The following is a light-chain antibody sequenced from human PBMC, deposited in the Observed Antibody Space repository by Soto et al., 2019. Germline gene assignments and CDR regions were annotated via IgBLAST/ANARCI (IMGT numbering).Light chain of an antibody. CDR3: CSYAGSYTFV. CDR2: DVS. CDR1: SSDVGGYNY. J-gene: IGLJ1*01. Sequence: QSALTQPRSVSGSPGQSGTISCTGSSSDVGGYNYVSWYQHHPGKAPKVVIYDVSQRPSGVPDRFSGSKSGNTASLTISGLQAEDEADYYCCSYAGSYTFVFGSGTKVTVL. V-gene: IGLV2-11*01.